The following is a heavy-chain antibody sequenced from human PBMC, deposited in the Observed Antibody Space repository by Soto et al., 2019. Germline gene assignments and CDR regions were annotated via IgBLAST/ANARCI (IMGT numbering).Heavy chain of an antibody. J-gene: IGHJ4*02. CDR3: ARTEYSGSYYVY. V-gene: IGHV1-2*04. D-gene: IGHD1-26*01. Sequence: SVKVSCKASGYTFTGYYMHWVRQAPGQGLEWMGWINPNSGGTNYAQKFQGWVTMTRDTSISTAYMELSRLRSDDTAVYYCARTEYSGSYYVYWGQGTLVTVSS. CDR1: GYTFTGYY. CDR2: INPNSGGT.